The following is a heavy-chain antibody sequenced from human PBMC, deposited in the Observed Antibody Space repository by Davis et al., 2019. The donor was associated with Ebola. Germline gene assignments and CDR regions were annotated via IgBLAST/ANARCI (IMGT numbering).Heavy chain of an antibody. Sequence: PGGSLRLSCAASGFTFSNYAMHWVRQAPGKGLEWVAVVSHSEREKFYADSVKGRFTISRDNSENTLYLQMDSLTADDTAVYFCARAVFHEVLGSWGQGTPVTVSS. CDR2: VSHSEREK. CDR3: ARAVFHEVLGS. CDR1: GFTFSNYA. D-gene: IGHD3-16*01. J-gene: IGHJ5*02. V-gene: IGHV3-30*04.